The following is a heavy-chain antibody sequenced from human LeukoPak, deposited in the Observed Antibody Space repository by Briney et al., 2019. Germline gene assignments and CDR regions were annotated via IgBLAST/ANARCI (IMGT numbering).Heavy chain of an antibody. CDR2: ISYDGSNK. J-gene: IGHJ4*02. CDR1: GFTFSSYA. CDR3: ARWTGAPEYYFDY. Sequence: GGSLRLSCAASGFTFSSYAMHWVRQAPGKGLEWVAVISYDGSNKYYADSVKGRFTISRDNSKNTLYLQMNSLRAEDTAAYYCARWTGAPEYYFDYWGQGTLVTVSS. D-gene: IGHD1-26*01. V-gene: IGHV3-30*04.